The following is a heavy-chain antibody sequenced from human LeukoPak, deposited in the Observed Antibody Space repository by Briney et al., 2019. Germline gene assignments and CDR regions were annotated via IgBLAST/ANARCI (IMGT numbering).Heavy chain of an antibody. J-gene: IGHJ3*02. Sequence: KPGGSLRLSCAASGFTFSDYYMGWIRQAPGKGLEWISYISRTIYDADSVKGRFTISRDNAKNSLYLQMNSLRAEDTAVYYCARRIWGADSQSHTFDIWGQRTMVTVSS. V-gene: IGHV3-11*01. D-gene: IGHD3-16*01. CDR2: ISRTI. CDR3: ARRIWGADSQSHTFDI. CDR1: GFTFSDYY.